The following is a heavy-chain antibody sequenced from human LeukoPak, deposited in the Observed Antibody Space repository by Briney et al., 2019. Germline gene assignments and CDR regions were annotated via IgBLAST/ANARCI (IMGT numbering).Heavy chain of an antibody. CDR2: IYYSGST. CDR3: ARDASLYSGFDY. D-gene: IGHD5-12*01. V-gene: IGHV4-59*01. J-gene: IGHJ4*02. CDR1: SGSISSYY. Sequence: SETLSLTCTVSSGSISSYYWSWIRQPPGKGLEWIGYIYYSGSTNYNPSLKSRVTISVDTSKNQFSLKLSSVTAADTAVYYCARDASLYSGFDYWGQGTLVTVSS.